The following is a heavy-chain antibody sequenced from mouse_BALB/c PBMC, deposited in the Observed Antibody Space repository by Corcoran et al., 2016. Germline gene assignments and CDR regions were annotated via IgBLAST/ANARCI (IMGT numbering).Heavy chain of an antibody. CDR1: GYTFSSYW. D-gene: IGHD3-1*01. V-gene: IGHV1-9*01. J-gene: IGHJ3*01. CDR3: ARPPAGLWFAY. CDR2: ILPGSGST. Sequence: QVQLQQSGAELMKPGASVKISCKATGYTFSSYWIEWVKQRPGHGLEWIGEILPGSGSTNYNEKFKGKATFTADTSSNTAYMQLSSLTSEDSAVYYCARPPAGLWFAYWGQGTLVTVSA.